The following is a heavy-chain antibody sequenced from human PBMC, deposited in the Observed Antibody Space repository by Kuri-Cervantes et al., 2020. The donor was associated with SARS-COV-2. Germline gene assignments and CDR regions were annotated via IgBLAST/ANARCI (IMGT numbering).Heavy chain of an antibody. Sequence: ETLSLTCPASGFTFSSYWMSWVRQAPGKGLEWVANTKQDGSEKYYVDSVKGRFTISRDNAKNSLYLRMNSLGAEDTAVYYCARWGVYYFDYWGQGTLVTVSS. CDR2: TKQDGSEK. J-gene: IGHJ4*02. CDR1: GFTFSSYW. CDR3: ARWGVYYFDY. D-gene: IGHD3-16*01. V-gene: IGHV3-7*01.